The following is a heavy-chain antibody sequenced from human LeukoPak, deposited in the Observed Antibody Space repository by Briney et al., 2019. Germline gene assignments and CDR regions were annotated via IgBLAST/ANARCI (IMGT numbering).Heavy chain of an antibody. V-gene: IGHV4-34*01. D-gene: IGHD3-22*01. CDR3: ARLFPMYYYDSSGPLYYFDY. Sequence: PSETLSLTCAVYGGSFSGYYWSWIRQPPGKGLEWIGEINHSGSTNYNPSLKSRVTISVDTSKNQFSLKLSSVTAADTAVYYCARLFPMYYYDSSGPLYYFDYWGQGTLVTVSS. J-gene: IGHJ4*02. CDR1: GGSFSGYY. CDR2: INHSGST.